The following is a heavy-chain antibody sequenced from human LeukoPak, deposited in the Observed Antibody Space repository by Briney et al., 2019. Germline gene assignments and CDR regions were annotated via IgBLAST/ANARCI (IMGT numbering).Heavy chain of an antibody. CDR3: ATLRRSGWYIGD. D-gene: IGHD6-19*01. Sequence: ASVKVSFKASGYTFTDYYIHWVRQATGQGLEWMGWFNPYSGGTNYAEKFQGRVTMTRDTSITTAYMELSSLRSDDTAMYYCATLRRSGWYIGDWGQGTLVTVSS. CDR1: GYTFTDYY. V-gene: IGHV1-2*02. CDR2: FNPYSGGT. J-gene: IGHJ4*02.